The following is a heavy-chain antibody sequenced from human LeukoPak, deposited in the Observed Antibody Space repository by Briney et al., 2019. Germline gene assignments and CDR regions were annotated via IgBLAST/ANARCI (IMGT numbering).Heavy chain of an antibody. CDR3: ARYFSGSYTH. Sequence: SSETLSLTCTVSGGSISRDYWSWIRQPPGKGLEWIGYIYFSGSTKYNPSLKSRATISVDTSKNQFSLKLSSVTAADTAVYYCARYFSGSYTHWGQGTLVTVSS. CDR1: GGSISRDY. D-gene: IGHD1-26*01. J-gene: IGHJ1*01. CDR2: IYFSGST. V-gene: IGHV4-59*08.